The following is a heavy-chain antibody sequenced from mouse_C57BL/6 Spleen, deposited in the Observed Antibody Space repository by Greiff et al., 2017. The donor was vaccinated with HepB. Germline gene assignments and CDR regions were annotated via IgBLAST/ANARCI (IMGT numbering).Heavy chain of an antibody. CDR1: GYTFTSYW. CDR3: ARGGKDGYIWYFDV. J-gene: IGHJ1*03. V-gene: IGHV1-50*01. CDR2: IDPSDSYT. D-gene: IGHD2-3*01. Sequence: QVQLQQPGAELVKPGASVKLSCKASGYTFTSYWMQWVKQRPGQGLEWIGEIDPSDSYTNYNQKFKGKATLTVDTSSSTAYMQLSSLTSEDSAVYYCARGGKDGYIWYFDVWGTGPTVTVSS.